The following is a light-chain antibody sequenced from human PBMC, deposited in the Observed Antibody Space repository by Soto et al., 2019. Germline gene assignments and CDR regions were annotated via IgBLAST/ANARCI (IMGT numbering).Light chain of an antibody. CDR3: AAWDDSLNGLYV. J-gene: IGLJ1*01. CDR2: TDN. CDR1: SSNIGINT. Sequence: QSVLTQPPSASGTPGQRVTISCSGSSSNIGINTVNWYQQVPGTAPKLLIYTDNHRPSGVPDRFSGSKSGTSAALAISGLQSEEEADYYCAAWDDSLNGLYVFGTGTKLTVL. V-gene: IGLV1-44*01.